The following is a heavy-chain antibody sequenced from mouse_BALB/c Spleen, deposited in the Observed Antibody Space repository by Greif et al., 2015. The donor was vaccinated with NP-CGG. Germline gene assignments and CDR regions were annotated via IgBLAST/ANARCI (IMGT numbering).Heavy chain of an antibody. Sequence: EVKLTESGGGLVQPGGSRKLSCAASGFTFSDYGMAWVRQAPGKGPEWVAFISNLAYSIYYANTVTGRFTISRENAKNTLYLEMSSLRSEDTAMYYCARDRGYGKDYAMDYWGQRTSVTVSS. CDR3: ARDRGYGKDYAMDY. CDR1: GFTFSDYG. CDR2: ISNLAYSI. V-gene: IGHV5-15*02. J-gene: IGHJ4*01. D-gene: IGHD1-1*01.